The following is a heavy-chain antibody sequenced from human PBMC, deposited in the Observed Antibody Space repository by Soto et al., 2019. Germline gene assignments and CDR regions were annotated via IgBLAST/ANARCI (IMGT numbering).Heavy chain of an antibody. V-gene: IGHV3-9*01. CDR3: AKDSEQWLVTGVEVS. J-gene: IGHJ4*02. D-gene: IGHD6-19*01. CDR2: INWRSDDR. CDR1: GFTFDDFA. Sequence: EVQLVESGGGLVQPGRSLRLACAASGFTFDDFAMHWVRQAPGKGLEWVAGINWRSDDRGYADSVKGRFTIFRDNAKYTLYLQMNSLRIEDSALSYCAKDSEQWLVTGVEVSWGQGTLVTVSS.